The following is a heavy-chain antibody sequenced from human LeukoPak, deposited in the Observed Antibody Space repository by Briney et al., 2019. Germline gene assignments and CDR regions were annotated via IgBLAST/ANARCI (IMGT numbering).Heavy chain of an antibody. V-gene: IGHV1-2*02. CDR1: GYTFTGYY. CDR2: INPNSGGT. D-gene: IGHD3-3*01. CDR3: ARGGDFWSGYYIDY. J-gene: IGHJ4*02. Sequence: ASVKVSRKASGYTFTGYYMHWVRQAPGQGLEWMGWINPNSGGTNYAQKFQGRVTMTRDTSISTAYMELSRQRSDDTAVYYCARGGDFWSGYYIDYWGQGTLVTVSS.